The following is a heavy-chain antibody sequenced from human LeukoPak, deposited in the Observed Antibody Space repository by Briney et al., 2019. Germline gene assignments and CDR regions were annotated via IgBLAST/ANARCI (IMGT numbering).Heavy chain of an antibody. J-gene: IGHJ4*02. CDR3: VRDGGVSGYDLLDY. V-gene: IGHV3-7*01. D-gene: IGHD5-12*01. Sequence: GGSLRLSCAASGFTFSHYWMTWVRQAPGKGLEWVAQVNQDGSEEYYMDSVKARFTISRDNAKNSVFLQMNSLRAEDTAVYYCVRDGGVSGYDLLDYWGQGTLVTVSS. CDR2: VNQDGSEE. CDR1: GFTFSHYW.